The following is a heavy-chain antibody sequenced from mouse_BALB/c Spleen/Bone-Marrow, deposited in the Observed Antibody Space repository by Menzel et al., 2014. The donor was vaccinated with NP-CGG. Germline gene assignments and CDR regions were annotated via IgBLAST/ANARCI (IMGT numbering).Heavy chain of an antibody. Sequence: DVKLQESGGGLVQPGVSLRLSCEASGFTFTDFYMNWVRQPPGKALEWLGFIRNKANGYTTEYSASVKGRFTISRDNSQSILYLQMNTLRAEDSATYYCARDVGRLLFDYWGQGTTLTVSS. V-gene: IGHV7-3*02. CDR3: ARDVGRLLFDY. CDR2: IRNKANGYTT. J-gene: IGHJ2*01. CDR1: GFTFTDFY. D-gene: IGHD1-2*01.